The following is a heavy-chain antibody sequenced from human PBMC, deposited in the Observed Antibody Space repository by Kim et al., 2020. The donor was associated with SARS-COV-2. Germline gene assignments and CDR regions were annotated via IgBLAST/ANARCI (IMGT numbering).Heavy chain of an antibody. CDR3: ERLGGKRQQGAVDI. D-gene: IGHD2-15*01. V-gene: IGHV3-30*01. Sequence: AESMKGRFTSSRDNSKNTLYMQMTSMRAEDTAVYYGERLGGKRQQGAVDIWGQGTIVTVSS. J-gene: IGHJ3*02.